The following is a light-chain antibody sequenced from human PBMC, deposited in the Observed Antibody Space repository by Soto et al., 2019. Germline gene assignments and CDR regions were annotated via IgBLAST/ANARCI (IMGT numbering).Light chain of an antibody. J-gene: IGKJ1*01. CDR2: KAS. V-gene: IGKV1-5*03. CDR1: QSISSW. CDR3: RHYNSYWRP. Sequence: DIQMTQTNSTLSASVGDRVIITCRASQSISSWLAWYQQKPGKAPKLLIYKASSLESGVPSRFSGSGSGTEFTLTISSLQPDDFATYYCRHYNSYWRPFGQGTKAAI.